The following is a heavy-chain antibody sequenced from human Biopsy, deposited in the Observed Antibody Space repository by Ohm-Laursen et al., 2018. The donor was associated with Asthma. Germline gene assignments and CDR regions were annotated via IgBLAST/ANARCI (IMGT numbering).Heavy chain of an antibody. Sequence: SLRLSCAASGFTFSGSWMIWVRQAPGKGLEWVSYITGSGSTIYYADSVKGRFTLSRDNAKNSLYLQMNSLRDEDTAVYYCALKYRNSVFPEYGMDVWGQGTTVTVSS. J-gene: IGHJ6*02. CDR1: GFTFSGSW. CDR3: ALKYRNSVFPEYGMDV. D-gene: IGHD4-11*01. CDR2: ITGSGSTI. V-gene: IGHV3-48*02.